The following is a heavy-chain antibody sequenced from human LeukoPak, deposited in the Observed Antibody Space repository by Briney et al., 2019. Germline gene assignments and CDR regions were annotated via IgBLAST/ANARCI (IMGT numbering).Heavy chain of an antibody. D-gene: IGHD2-2*01. J-gene: IGHJ5*02. V-gene: IGHV4-39*02. Sequence: PSETLSLTCTVSGASISSSTYYWGWVRQPPGKGLEWIGSVSYSGTTYYNTSLRSRVTISIDTSRNQFSLKVTSVTAADTAVYYCARETPAVRNNCFDPWGQGTLVTVSS. CDR2: VSYSGTT. CDR3: ARETPAVRNNCFDP. CDR1: GASISSSTYY.